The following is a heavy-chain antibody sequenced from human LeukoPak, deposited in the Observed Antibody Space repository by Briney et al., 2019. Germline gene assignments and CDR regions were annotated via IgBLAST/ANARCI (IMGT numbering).Heavy chain of an antibody. CDR2: INHSGST. Sequence: SETLSLTCAVYGGSFSGYYWSWIRQAPGKGLEWSGEINHSGSTNYNPSLKSRVTISIDTSKNQFSLKLSSVTAADTAVYYCARANYYDSSGYSRGAFDIWGQGTMVTVSS. J-gene: IGHJ3*02. V-gene: IGHV4-34*01. D-gene: IGHD3-22*01. CDR3: ARANYYDSSGYSRGAFDI. CDR1: GGSFSGYY.